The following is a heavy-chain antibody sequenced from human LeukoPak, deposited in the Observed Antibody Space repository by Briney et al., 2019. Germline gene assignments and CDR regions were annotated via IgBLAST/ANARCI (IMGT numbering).Heavy chain of an antibody. CDR3: AFSIAVAGTLDY. V-gene: IGHV3-30*02. Sequence: PGGSLRLSCAASGFTFSSYGMHWVRQAPGKGLEWVAFIRYDGSNKYYADSVKGRFTISRDNSKDTLYLQMNSLRAEDTAVYYCAFSIAVAGTLDYWGQGTLVTVSS. CDR2: IRYDGSNK. CDR1: GFTFSSYG. D-gene: IGHD6-19*01. J-gene: IGHJ4*02.